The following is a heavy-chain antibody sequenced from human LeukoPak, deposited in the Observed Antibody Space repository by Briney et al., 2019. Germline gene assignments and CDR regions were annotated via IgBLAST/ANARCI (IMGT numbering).Heavy chain of an antibody. CDR1: GFTFSSYA. V-gene: IGHV3-23*01. CDR3: AKVYSSGYS. D-gene: IGHD3-22*01. J-gene: IGHJ4*02. Sequence: GGSLRLSCAASGFTFSSYAMNWVRQAPGRGLEWVSSISGTGIRTYYADSVKGRFTISRDNSKNTLYLQMNSLRVEDTAVYYCAKVYSSGYSWGQEILVTVSS. CDR2: ISGTGIRT.